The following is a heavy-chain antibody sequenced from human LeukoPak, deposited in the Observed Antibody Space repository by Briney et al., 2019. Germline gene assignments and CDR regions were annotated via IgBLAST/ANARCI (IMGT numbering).Heavy chain of an antibody. V-gene: IGHV4-59*12. Sequence: SETLSLTCTVSGGSINTYYWSWIRQPPGKGLEWIGYIYYSGSTNYNPSLKSRVTISVDTSKNQFSLKLTSATAADTAIYYCARDSYGYNWQGSFDIWGRGTVVPV. CDR3: ARDSYGYNWQGSFDI. D-gene: IGHD5-24*01. J-gene: IGHJ3*02. CDR2: IYYSGST. CDR1: GGSINTYY.